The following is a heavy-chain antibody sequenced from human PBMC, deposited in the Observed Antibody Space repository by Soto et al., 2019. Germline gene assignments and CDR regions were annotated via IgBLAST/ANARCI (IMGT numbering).Heavy chain of an antibody. CDR2: IYYSGST. CDR1: GGSISSGGYY. J-gene: IGHJ4*02. D-gene: IGHD3-10*01. Sequence: TLSLTCTVSGGSISSGGYYWSWIRQHPGKGLKWIGYIYYSGSTYYNPSLKSRVTISVDTSKNQFSLKLSSVTAADTAVYYCARAKKLHSIIDWFGEPIGSDANFDYWGQGTLVTVSS. V-gene: IGHV4-31*03. CDR3: ARAKKLHSIIDWFGEPIGSDANFDY.